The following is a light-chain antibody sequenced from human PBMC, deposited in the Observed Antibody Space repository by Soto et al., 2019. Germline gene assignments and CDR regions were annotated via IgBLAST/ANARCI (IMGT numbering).Light chain of an antibody. CDR2: GAS. V-gene: IGKV3-20*01. Sequence: EVVMTQSPDTLSVSPGERATLSCRASQSASSNLAWYQQKLGQAPRLLIYGASTRATGIPDRFSGSGSGTDFTLTISRLEPEDSAVYYCQQYSRAPITFGQGTRLEIK. J-gene: IGKJ5*01. CDR1: QSASSN. CDR3: QQYSRAPIT.